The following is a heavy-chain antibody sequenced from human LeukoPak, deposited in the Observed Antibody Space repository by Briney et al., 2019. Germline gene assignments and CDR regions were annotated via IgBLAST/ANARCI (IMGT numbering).Heavy chain of an antibody. CDR1: GFTFSSYE. D-gene: IGHD6-13*01. CDR3: ARDKGSWYYFDY. Sequence: LRLSCAPSGFTFSSYETNWVRQAPGRGLEWIGYIYYSGSTNYNPSLKSRVTISVDTSKNQFSLKLSSVTAADTAVYYCARDKGSWYYFDYWGQGTLVTVSS. CDR2: IYYSGST. V-gene: IGHV4-59*01. J-gene: IGHJ4*02.